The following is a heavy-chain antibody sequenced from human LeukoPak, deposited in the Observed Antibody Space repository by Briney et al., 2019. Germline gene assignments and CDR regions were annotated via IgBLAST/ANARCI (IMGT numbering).Heavy chain of an antibody. CDR3: ARVEGGSGWYHFDH. Sequence: SETLSLTCTVSGGSISSGGYYWSWIRQHPGKGLEWIGYIYYSGSTYYNPSLKSRVTISVDTSKNQFSLKLTSVTAADTAVYYCARVEGGSGWYHFDHWGQGTLVTVSS. D-gene: IGHD6-19*01. V-gene: IGHV4-31*03. CDR2: IYYSGST. CDR1: GGSISSGGYY. J-gene: IGHJ4*02.